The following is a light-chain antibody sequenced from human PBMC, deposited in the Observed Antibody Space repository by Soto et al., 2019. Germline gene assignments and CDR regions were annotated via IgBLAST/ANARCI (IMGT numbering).Light chain of an antibody. J-gene: IGKJ2*01. CDR2: KAS. Sequence: DIQMTQSPSTLSASVGDRVTITCRASQSISSWLAWYQQKPGKDPKLLIYKASSLESGVPSMFSGSGSGTEFTLTISSLQPDDFATYYCQQYNSQYTFGQGTKLVIK. CDR1: QSISSW. CDR3: QQYNSQYT. V-gene: IGKV1-5*03.